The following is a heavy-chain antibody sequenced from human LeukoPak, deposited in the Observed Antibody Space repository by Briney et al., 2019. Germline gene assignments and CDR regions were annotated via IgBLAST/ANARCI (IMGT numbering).Heavy chain of an antibody. J-gene: IGHJ4*02. Sequence: GGSLRLSCAASGFTFDDYTMHWVRQAPGKGLEWVSLISWDGGSTYYADSVKGRFTISRDNSKNTLYLQMNSLRAEDTAVYYCARSQGRLLADYWGQGTLVTVSS. V-gene: IGHV3-43*01. CDR2: ISWDGGST. CDR1: GFTFDDYT. D-gene: IGHD3-22*01. CDR3: ARSQGRLLADY.